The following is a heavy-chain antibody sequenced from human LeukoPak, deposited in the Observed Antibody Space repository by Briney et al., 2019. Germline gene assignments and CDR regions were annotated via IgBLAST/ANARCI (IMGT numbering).Heavy chain of an antibody. V-gene: IGHV3-23*01. Sequence: GGSLRLSCAASGFTFSSYATSWVRQAPGKGLEWVSAISGSGGSTYYADSVKGRFTISRDNSKNTLYLQMNSLRAEDTAVYYCAKVPHSSGWYYYGMDVWGQGTTVTVSS. D-gene: IGHD6-19*01. CDR3: AKVPHSSGWYYYGMDV. CDR2: ISGSGGST. CDR1: GFTFSSYA. J-gene: IGHJ6*02.